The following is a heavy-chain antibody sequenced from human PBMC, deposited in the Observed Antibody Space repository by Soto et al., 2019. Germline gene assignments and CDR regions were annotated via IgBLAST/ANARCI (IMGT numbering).Heavy chain of an antibody. V-gene: IGHV4-59*01. J-gene: IGHJ4*02. D-gene: IGHD3-22*01. Sequence: SETLSLTCTVSGGSISSYYWSWIRQPPGKGLEWIVYIYYSGSTNYNPSLKSRVTISVDTSKNQFSLKLSSVTAADTAVYYCARPDSSGYYGYWGQGTLVTVSS. CDR2: IYYSGST. CDR1: GGSISSYY. CDR3: ARPDSSGYYGY.